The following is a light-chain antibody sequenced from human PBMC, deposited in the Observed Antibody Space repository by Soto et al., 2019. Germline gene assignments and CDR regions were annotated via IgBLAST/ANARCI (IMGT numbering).Light chain of an antibody. V-gene: IGKV3-11*01. Sequence: EVVLTQSPATLSLSPGERATLSCRASQSVNNNRKFAWYQQKPGQAPRLLIYDISNRATGIPARFSGSGSGTQFTLTISSLEPEDLAVYYCQNRSVFGGGTQVEI. CDR3: QNRSV. CDR1: QSVNNN. CDR2: DIS. J-gene: IGKJ4*01.